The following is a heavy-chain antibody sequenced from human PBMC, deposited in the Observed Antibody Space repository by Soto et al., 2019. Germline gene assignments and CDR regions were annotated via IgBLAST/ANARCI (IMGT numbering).Heavy chain of an antibody. CDR3: ARRLVAAVGRVGFDT. Sequence: PGGSLRLSCGASGFMLGSFSMNWVRQAPGKGLEWVSSISHSSSYIYYADSVKGRFTISRDNAKNSLYLQMNSLRAEDTAIYYCARRLVAAVGRVGFDTWGQGTLVTVSS. CDR1: GFMLGSFS. V-gene: IGHV3-21*01. D-gene: IGHD2-2*01. J-gene: IGHJ5*02. CDR2: ISHSSSYI.